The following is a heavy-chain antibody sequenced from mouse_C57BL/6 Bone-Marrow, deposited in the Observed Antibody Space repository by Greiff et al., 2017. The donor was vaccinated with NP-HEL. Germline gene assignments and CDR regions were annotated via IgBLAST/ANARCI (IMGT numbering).Heavy chain of an antibody. CDR1: GYAFSSYW. Sequence: VQLQQSGAELVKPGASVKISCKASGYAFSSYWMNWVKQRPGKGLEWIGQIYPGDGDTNYNGKFKGKATLTADKSSSTAYMQLSSLTSEDSAVYFCARRTLTTAYAMDYWGQGTSVTVSS. J-gene: IGHJ4*01. CDR2: IYPGDGDT. CDR3: ARRTLTTAYAMDY. V-gene: IGHV1-80*01. D-gene: IGHD1-2*01.